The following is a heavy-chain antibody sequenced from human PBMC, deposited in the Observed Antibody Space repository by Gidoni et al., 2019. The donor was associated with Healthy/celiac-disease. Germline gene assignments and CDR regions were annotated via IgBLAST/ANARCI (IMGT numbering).Heavy chain of an antibody. D-gene: IGHD2-15*01. V-gene: IGHV4-4*02. CDR2: IYHSGST. J-gene: IGHJ4*02. CDR1: GGSISSSNW. Sequence: QVPLQQSGPGLVKHSGTLSLTCAVSGGSISSSNWWSWVRQPPGKGLEWLGEIYHSGSTNYNPSLNRRVTISVDKSKNQFSLKLSSVTAADTAVYYCARVRRAVVAVDYWGQGTLVTVSS. CDR3: ARVRRAVVAVDY.